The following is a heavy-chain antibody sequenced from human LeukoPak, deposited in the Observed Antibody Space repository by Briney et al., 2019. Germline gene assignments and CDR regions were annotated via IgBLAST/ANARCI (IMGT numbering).Heavy chain of an antibody. CDR3: AKSPGFLGGFKAVAGTRELYFDY. V-gene: IGHV3-23*01. CDR2: ISGSGGST. CDR1: GFTFSSYA. J-gene: IGHJ4*02. Sequence: GGSLRLSCAASGFTFSSYAMSWVRQAPGKGLEWVSAISGSGGSTYYADSVKGRFTISRDNSKNTLYLQMNSLRAEDTAVYYCAKSPGFLGGFKAVAGTRELYFDYWGQGTLVTVSP. D-gene: IGHD6-19*01.